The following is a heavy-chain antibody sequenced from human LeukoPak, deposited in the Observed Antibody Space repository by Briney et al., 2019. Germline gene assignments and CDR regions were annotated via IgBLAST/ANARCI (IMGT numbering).Heavy chain of an antibody. V-gene: IGHV3-30*03. CDR1: GFSFSSYG. D-gene: IGHD4-23*01. Sequence: GGSLRLSCAASGFSFSSYGMHWVRQAPGKGLEWVAVISYDGSNKYYADSVKGRFTISRDNSKNTLYLQMNSLRAEDTAVYYCAREFSLGGNSRFDYWGQGTLVTVSS. CDR3: AREFSLGGNSRFDY. CDR2: ISYDGSNK. J-gene: IGHJ4*02.